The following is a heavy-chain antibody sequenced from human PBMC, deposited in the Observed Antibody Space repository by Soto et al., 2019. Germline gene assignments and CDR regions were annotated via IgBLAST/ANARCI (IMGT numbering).Heavy chain of an antibody. V-gene: IGHV4-4*07. CDR2: IYSSGST. Sequence: SETLSLTCTVTCGAISGYYWTCIRQSYGEGLEWVGRIYSSGSTNYNPSLKSRVTISLDTSLNYFSLRLSSVTAADTAVYYCERGQRFSDWFEPWGQGTLVTVSS. J-gene: IGHJ5*02. CDR3: ERGQRFSDWFEP. CDR1: CGAISGYY. D-gene: IGHD3-3*01.